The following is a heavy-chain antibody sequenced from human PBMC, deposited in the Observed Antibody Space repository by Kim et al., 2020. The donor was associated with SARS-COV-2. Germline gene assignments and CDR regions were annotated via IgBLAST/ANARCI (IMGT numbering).Heavy chain of an antibody. D-gene: IGHD3-22*01. V-gene: IGHV3-21*04. CDR1: GFTFSSYS. CDR2: ISSSSSYI. Sequence: GGSLRLSCAASGFTFSSYSMNWVRQAPGKGLEWVSSISSSSSYIYYADSVKGRFTISRDNAKNSLYLQMNSLRAEDTAVYYCARDQDYYDSSGYYRDAFDIWGHGTMVTVSP. CDR3: ARDQDYYDSSGYYRDAFDI. J-gene: IGHJ3*02.